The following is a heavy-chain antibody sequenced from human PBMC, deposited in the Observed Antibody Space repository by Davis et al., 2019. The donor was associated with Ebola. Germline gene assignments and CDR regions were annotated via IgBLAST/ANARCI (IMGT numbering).Heavy chain of an antibody. CDR3: ARGDNYHFDY. V-gene: IGHV4-39*07. CDR1: GGSISSSSYY. Sequence: SETLSLTCTVSGGSISSSSYYWGWIRQPPGKGLEWIGSIYYSGSTYYNPSLKSRVTISVDTSKNQFSLKLSSVTAADTAVYYCARGDNYHFDYWGQGTLVTVSS. J-gene: IGHJ4*02. CDR2: IYYSGST. D-gene: IGHD1-1*01.